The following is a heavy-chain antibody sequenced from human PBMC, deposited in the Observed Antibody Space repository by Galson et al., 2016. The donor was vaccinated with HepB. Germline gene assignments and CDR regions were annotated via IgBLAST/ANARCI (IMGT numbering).Heavy chain of an antibody. CDR1: GASARSYC. V-gene: IGHV4-59*02. D-gene: IGHD3-3*01. CDR3: ARARGHYDLWSDRYTSGLYHWFDP. CDR2: ICDDGRT. Sequence: SETLSLTCTVSGASARSYCLNWIRQTPEKGLEWIGYICDDGRTDSNPSLKSRVALSLGPSKTHFSLNVTSVTAADTAVYFCARARGHYDLWSDRYTSGLYHWFDPWGQGTLVTVSS. J-gene: IGHJ5*02.